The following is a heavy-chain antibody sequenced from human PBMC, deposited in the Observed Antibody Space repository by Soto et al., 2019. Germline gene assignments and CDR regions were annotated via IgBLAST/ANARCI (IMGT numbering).Heavy chain of an antibody. CDR1: EYTFTGFY. V-gene: IGHV1-18*04. Sequence: ASVKVSCKASEYTFTGFYVHWVRQAPGQGLEKMGWISAYNGNTNYAQKLQGRVTMTTDTSTSTAYMELRSLRSDDTAVYYCARVDSRITSIVVVQHAFDIWGQGTLVNVSS. J-gene: IGHJ3*02. D-gene: IGHD3-22*01. CDR2: ISAYNGNT. CDR3: ARVDSRITSIVVVQHAFDI.